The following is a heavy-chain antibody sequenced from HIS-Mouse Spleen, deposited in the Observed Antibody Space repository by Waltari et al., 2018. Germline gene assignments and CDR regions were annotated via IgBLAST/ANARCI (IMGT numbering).Heavy chain of an antibody. CDR1: GFTVSSNY. CDR3: ARHYYYGSGSYYFDY. CDR2: IYSGGST. D-gene: IGHD3-10*01. J-gene: IGHJ4*02. Sequence: EVQLVETGGGLIQPGGSLRLSCAASGFTVSSNYMSWVRQARGKGVEWVSVIYSGGSTYYADSVKGRFTISRDNSKNTLYLQMNSLRAEDTAVYYCARHYYYGSGSYYFDYWGQGTLVTVSS. V-gene: IGHV3-53*02.